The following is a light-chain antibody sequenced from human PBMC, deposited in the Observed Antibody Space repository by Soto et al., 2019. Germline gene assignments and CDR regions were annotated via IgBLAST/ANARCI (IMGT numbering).Light chain of an antibody. CDR2: TNN. CDR1: TSNIVNNF. CDR3: GTWDYSVTAFV. V-gene: IGLV1-51*01. J-gene: IGLJ2*01. Sequence: QLVLTQPPSVSAAPGEKVTISCSGRTSNIVNNFVSWYRQLPGAAPQLLIHTNNKRPSRVSDRFSGSKSGSSATLGITGLQTGDEAHYYCGTWDYSVTAFVFGGGTQLTVL.